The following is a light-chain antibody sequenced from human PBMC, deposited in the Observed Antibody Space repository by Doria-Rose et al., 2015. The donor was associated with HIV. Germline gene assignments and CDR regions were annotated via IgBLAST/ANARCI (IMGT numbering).Light chain of an antibody. CDR3: MQALQTPYT. Sequence: TQSPLSLPVTPGQPASISCRSSQSLLHTIGYNYLDWYLQKPGQSPQLLIYLGSNRASGVPDRFSGSGSGTDFTLKISRVEAEDVGVYYCMQALQTPYTFSQGTKLEIK. J-gene: IGKJ2*01. CDR2: LGS. V-gene: IGKV2-28*01. CDR1: QSLLHTIGYNY.